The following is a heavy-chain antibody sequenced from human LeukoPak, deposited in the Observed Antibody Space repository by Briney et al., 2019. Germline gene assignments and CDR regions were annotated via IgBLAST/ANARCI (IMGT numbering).Heavy chain of an antibody. CDR3: ARPDGGYVDYYFDY. D-gene: IGHD5-12*01. CDR2: ISYDRSNK. V-gene: IGHV3-30-3*01. CDR1: GFTHSSYA. J-gene: IGHJ4*02. Sequence: GGPLRLFCAASGFTHSSYAMLWLPQAPGKALVWVADISYDRSNKSYADSVKGRFTISRDNSKNTLYLQMNSLRTEDTAVYYCARPDGGYVDYYFDYWGQGTLVSVSS.